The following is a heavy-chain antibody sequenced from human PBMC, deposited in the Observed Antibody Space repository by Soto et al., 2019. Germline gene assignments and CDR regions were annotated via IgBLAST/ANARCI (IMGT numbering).Heavy chain of an antibody. CDR1: GFTFDNYA. CDR3: AKVSLGATTITDFYYYGMDV. CDR2: ITGSGENT. Sequence: GGSLRLSCAASGFTFDNYAMNCVRQAPGKGLEWVSGITGSGENTYYADSVKGRFTISRDNSKNTLYVQLNSLRVEDTAIYYCAKVSLGATTITDFYYYGMDVWGQGTMVTVSS. V-gene: IGHV3-23*01. D-gene: IGHD1-26*01. J-gene: IGHJ6*02.